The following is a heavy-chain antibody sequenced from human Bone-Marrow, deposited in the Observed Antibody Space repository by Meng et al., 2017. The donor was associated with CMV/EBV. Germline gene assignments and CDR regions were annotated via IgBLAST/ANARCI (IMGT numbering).Heavy chain of an antibody. J-gene: IGHJ4*02. CDR2: IRQNASEI. Sequence: GESLKISCAASGFIFSRYWMTWVRQAPGKGLEWVANIRQNASEIYYMDSVKGRFTTSRDDAKNSLYLQMNSLRAEDTAVYYCARDLERGLPDYWGQGTLVTVSS. V-gene: IGHV3-7*01. CDR3: ARDLERGLPDY. CDR1: GFIFSRYW.